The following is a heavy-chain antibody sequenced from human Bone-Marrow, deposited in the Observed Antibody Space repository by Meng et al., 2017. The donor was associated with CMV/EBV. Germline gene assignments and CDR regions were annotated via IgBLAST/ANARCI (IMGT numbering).Heavy chain of an antibody. CDR1: GGSISSYY. D-gene: IGHD2-21*01. CDR3: ARAPYCGGDCYWDGWYFDL. Sequence: SETLSLTCTVSGGSISSYYWSWIRQPPGKGLEWIGYIYYSGSTNYNPSLKSRVTISVDTSKNQFSLKLSSVIAADTAVYYCARAPYCGGDCYWDGWYFDLWGRGTLVTVSS. CDR2: IYYSGST. V-gene: IGHV4-59*01. J-gene: IGHJ2*01.